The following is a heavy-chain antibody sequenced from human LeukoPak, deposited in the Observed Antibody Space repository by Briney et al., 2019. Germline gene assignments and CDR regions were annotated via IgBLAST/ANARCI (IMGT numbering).Heavy chain of an antibody. CDR3: CGTRADL. CDR2: IKSKSDDGTR. V-gene: IGHV3-15*01. D-gene: IGHD1-14*01. J-gene: IGHJ5*02. Sequence: GGSLRLSCEASGFTFSKVWMSWVRQAPGKGLEWVGRIKSKSDDGTRDYAPPVRGRFTISRDGSKSTVYLQMESLRSEDTGVYYCCGTRADLWGQGTLVTVSS. CDR1: GFTFSKVW.